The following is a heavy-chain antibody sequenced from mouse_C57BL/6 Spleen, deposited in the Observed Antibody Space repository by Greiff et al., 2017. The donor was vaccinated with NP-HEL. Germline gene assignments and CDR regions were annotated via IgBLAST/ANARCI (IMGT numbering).Heavy chain of an antibody. J-gene: IGHJ2*01. CDR2: ISYDGSN. CDR3: ARRPTGSSYNFDY. Sequence: EVQLQESGPGLVKPSQSLSLTCSVTGYSITSGYYWHWIRQFPGNKLEWMGYISYDGSNNYNPSLKNRISITRDTSKNQFFLKLNSVTTEDTATYYCARRPTGSSYNFDYWGQGTTLTVSS. CDR1: GYSITSGYY. D-gene: IGHD1-1*01. V-gene: IGHV3-6*01.